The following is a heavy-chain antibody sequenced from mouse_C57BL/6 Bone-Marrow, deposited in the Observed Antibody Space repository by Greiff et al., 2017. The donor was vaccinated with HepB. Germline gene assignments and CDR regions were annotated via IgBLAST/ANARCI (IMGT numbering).Heavy chain of an antibody. D-gene: IGHD1-1*01. Sequence: VQLQQSVAELVRPGASVKLSCTASGFNIKNTYMHWVKQRPEQGLEWIGRIDPANGNTKYAPKFQGKATITADTSYNTAYLQLSSLTSEATAIYYCARLIYYYGSSSSYWGQGTTLTVSS. CDR2: IDPANGNT. V-gene: IGHV14-3*01. J-gene: IGHJ2*01. CDR3: ARLIYYYGSSSSY. CDR1: GFNIKNTY.